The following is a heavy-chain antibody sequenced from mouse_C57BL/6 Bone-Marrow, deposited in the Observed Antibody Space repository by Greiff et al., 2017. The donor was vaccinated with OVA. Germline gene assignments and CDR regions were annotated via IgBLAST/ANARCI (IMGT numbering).Heavy chain of an antibody. CDR3: ARADYYGSSWFAY. CDR2: ISDGGSYT. CDR1: GFTFSSYA. Sequence: VQLQQSGGGLVKPGGSLKLSCAASGFTFSSYAMSWVRQTPEKRLEWVATISDGGSYTYYPDNVKGRFTISRDNAKNNLYLQMSHLKSEDTAMYYCARADYYGSSWFAYWGQGTLVTVSA. V-gene: IGHV5-4*01. D-gene: IGHD1-1*01. J-gene: IGHJ3*01.